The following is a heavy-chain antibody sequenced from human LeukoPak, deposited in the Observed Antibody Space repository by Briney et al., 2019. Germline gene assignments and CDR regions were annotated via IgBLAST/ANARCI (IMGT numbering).Heavy chain of an antibody. CDR2: TYYRSKWYT. D-gene: IGHD5-18*01. J-gene: IGHJ4*02. CDR1: VDSVSITSAA. Sequence: SQTLSLTCPISVDSVSITSAASNWIRQSPSRGPEWLGRTYYRSKWYTDYAVSVKSRVTLKPDKSKHQLSLQLNSVTPEDTAVYYCARGYSYGYDFHYWGQGTLVTVSS. V-gene: IGHV6-1*01. CDR3: ARGYSYGYDFHY.